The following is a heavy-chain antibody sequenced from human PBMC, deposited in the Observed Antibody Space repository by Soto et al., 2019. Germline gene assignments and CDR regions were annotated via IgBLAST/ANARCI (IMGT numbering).Heavy chain of an antibody. CDR3: ARDTSRGEYDY. J-gene: IGHJ4*02. CDR1: GYTFTSYG. Sequence: QVKLVQSGAEVKKPGASVKVSCKASGYTFTSYGISWVRQAPGQGLEWMGWTNVYNGNTNYAQKLQGRVTMTTDTSTSTAHLDLRSLRSDDTAVYFCARDTSRGEYDYWGQGTLVTVSS. V-gene: IGHV1-18*01. CDR2: TNVYNGNT. D-gene: IGHD3-10*01.